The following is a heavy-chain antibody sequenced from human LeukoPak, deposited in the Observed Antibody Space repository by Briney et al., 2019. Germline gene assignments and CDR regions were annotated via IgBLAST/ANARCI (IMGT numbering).Heavy chain of an antibody. D-gene: IGHD3-10*01. Sequence: GGSLRPSCVVSGFTFRNYGMHCARQAPGKGLEWVAVIADDGRAKFYEDSDKGRFTISRDNSKNNLYLQMNSLRAEDTAVYYCAKEATWGEWYFDYWGQGTLVTVSS. CDR3: AKEATWGEWYFDY. V-gene: IGHV3-30*18. J-gene: IGHJ4*02. CDR2: IADDGRAK. CDR1: GFTFRNYG.